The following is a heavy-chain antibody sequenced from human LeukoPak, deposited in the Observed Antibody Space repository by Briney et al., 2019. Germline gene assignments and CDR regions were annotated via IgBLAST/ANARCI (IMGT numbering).Heavy chain of an antibody. CDR2: INHSGSA. CDR1: GGSFSGYY. Sequence: SETLSLTCAVYGGSFSGYYWSWIRQPPGKGLEWIGEINHSGSANYNPSLKSRVTISVDTSKNQFSLKLSSVTAVDTAVYYCARARGRWSGYYFDYWGQGTLVTVSS. J-gene: IGHJ4*02. CDR3: ARARGRWSGYYFDY. V-gene: IGHV4-34*01. D-gene: IGHD3-3*01.